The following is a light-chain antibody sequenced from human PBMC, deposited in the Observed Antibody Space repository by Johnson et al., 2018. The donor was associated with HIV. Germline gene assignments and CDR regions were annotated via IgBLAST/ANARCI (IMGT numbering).Light chain of an antibody. CDR3: GTWDSSLSAGGV. Sequence: QSVLTQPPSVSAAPGQKVTISCSGSSSNIGNNYVSWYQQLPGTAPNLLIYENNKRPSGIPDRFSGSKSGTSATLGITGLQTGDEADDYCGTWDSSLSAGGVFGTGTKVTVL. CDR2: ENN. J-gene: IGLJ1*01. CDR1: SSNIGNNY. V-gene: IGLV1-51*02.